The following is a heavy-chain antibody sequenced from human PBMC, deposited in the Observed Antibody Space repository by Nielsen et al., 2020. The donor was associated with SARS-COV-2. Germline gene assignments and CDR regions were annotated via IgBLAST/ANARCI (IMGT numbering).Heavy chain of an antibody. J-gene: IGHJ4*02. CDR1: GITFSSYW. D-gene: IGHD3-10*01. Sequence: GESLKISCAASGITFSSYWMHWVRQAPGKGLVWVSHILSDGSTINYADSVRGRFTVSRDNAKNTLYLQMNSLRAEDTAVYYCARDFYGSGSFPDYWGQGTLVTVSS. V-gene: IGHV3-74*01. CDR2: ILSDGSTI. CDR3: ARDFYGSGSFPDY.